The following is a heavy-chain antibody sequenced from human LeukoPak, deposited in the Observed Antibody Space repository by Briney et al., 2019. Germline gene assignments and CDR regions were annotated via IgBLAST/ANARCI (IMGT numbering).Heavy chain of an antibody. CDR2: INPNSGGT. D-gene: IGHD3-9*01. V-gene: IGHV1-2*02. CDR3: ARLIGYDILTGYYWSYMDV. CDR1: GYTFTGYY. Sequence: ASVKVSCKASGYTFTGYYMHWVRQAPGQGLEWMGWINPNSGGTNYAQKLQGRVTMTTDTSTSTAYMELRSLRSDDTAVYYCARLIGYDILTGYYWSYMDVWGKGTTVTISS. J-gene: IGHJ6*03.